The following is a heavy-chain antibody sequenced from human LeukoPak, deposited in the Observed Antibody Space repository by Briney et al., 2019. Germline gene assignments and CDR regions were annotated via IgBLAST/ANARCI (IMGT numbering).Heavy chain of an antibody. CDR1: GDSISSSNSY. V-gene: IGHV4-39*07. D-gene: IGHD3-10*01. J-gene: IGHJ6*03. Sequence: SETLSLTCTVSGDSISSSNSYWGWIRQPPGKGLEWIGSIYYSGSTYYNPSLKSRVTISVDTSKNQFSLKLSSVTAADTAVYYCARGPPYYYGSGSSGYYYYYYMDVWGKGTTVTVSS. CDR2: IYYSGST. CDR3: ARGPPYYYGSGSSGYYYYYYMDV.